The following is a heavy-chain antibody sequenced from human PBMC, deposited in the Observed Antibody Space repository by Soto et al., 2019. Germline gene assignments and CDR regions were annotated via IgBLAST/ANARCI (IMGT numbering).Heavy chain of an antibody. Sequence: GGSLRLSCAASGFTFGSFSLNWFRQAPGKGPEWVSYVSSSSTTMYYADSVKGRFTISRDNAKNSLYLQMNSLRDEDTAVYYCARDRGYSDAWAFDIWGQGTMVTVSS. CDR3: ARDRGYSDAWAFDI. D-gene: IGHD5-18*01. CDR2: VSSSSTTM. V-gene: IGHV3-48*02. CDR1: GFTFGSFS. J-gene: IGHJ3*02.